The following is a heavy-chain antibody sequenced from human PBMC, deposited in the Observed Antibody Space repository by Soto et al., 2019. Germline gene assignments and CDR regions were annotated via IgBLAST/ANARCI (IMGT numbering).Heavy chain of an antibody. Sequence: QVQLVESGGGVVQPGRSLRLSCAASGFTFSHYAMHWVRQAPGKGLEWVALMSYDGSNEYYADSVKGRFTISRDNSKNTLXLQMNXXXAEXTAXXXXXXXXXXXFDYXGQGTLVTVSS. V-gene: IGHV3-30*03. J-gene: IGHJ4*02. CDR1: GFTFSHYA. CDR3: XXXXXXXFDY. CDR2: MSYDGSNE.